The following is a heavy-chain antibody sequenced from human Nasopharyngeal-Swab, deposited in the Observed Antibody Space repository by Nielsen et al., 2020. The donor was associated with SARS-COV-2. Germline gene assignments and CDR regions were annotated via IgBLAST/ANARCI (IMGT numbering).Heavy chain of an antibody. CDR3: AKKDIVVVVAATVFDY. CDR1: GFTFSSYA. J-gene: IGHJ4*02. V-gene: IGHV3-23*01. Sequence: GGSLSLSCAASGFTFSSYAMSWVRQAPGKGLEWVSAISGSGGSTYYADSVKGRFTIARDNSKNTLYLQMNSLRAEDTAVYYCAKKDIVVVVAATVFDYWGQGTLVTVSS. D-gene: IGHD2-15*01. CDR2: ISGSGGST.